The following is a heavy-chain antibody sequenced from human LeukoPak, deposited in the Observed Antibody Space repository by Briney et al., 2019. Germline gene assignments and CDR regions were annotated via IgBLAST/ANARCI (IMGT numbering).Heavy chain of an antibody. CDR3: ARGAPKGSGAIYGMDV. Sequence: GGSLRLSCAASGFTFDDYSMHWVRQAPGKGLEWVSGISWNSGSIGYADSVKGRFTISRENAKNSLYLQMNSLRAGDTAVYYCARGAPKGSGAIYGMDVWGQGTTVTVSS. J-gene: IGHJ6*02. V-gene: IGHV3-9*01. D-gene: IGHD3-10*01. CDR1: GFTFDDYS. CDR2: ISWNSGSI.